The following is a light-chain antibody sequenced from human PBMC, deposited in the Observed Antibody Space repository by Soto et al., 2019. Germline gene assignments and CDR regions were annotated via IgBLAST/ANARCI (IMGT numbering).Light chain of an antibody. CDR1: QGISSY. J-gene: IGKJ1*01. Sequence: AIRMTQSPSSLSASTGDRDTITCRARQGISSYLAWYQQKPGKAPKLLIYAASTLQSGVPSRFSGSGSGTDFTLTISCLQSEDFATYYCQQYYSYPRTFGQGTKVDIK. CDR2: AAS. CDR3: QQYYSYPRT. V-gene: IGKV1-8*01.